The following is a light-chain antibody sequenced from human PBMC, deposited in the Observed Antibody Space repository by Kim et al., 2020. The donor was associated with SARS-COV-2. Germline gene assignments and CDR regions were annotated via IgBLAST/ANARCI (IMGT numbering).Light chain of an antibody. Sequence: PASISGRASQSLLYSNGYNYLNWYQQKPGQSPQLLIYLGSNRASGVPDRVSGSGSGTDFTLKISRVEAEDVGVYYCMQALQTPLTFGGGTKVDIK. V-gene: IGKV2-28*01. CDR3: MQALQTPLT. CDR1: QSLLYSNGYNY. J-gene: IGKJ4*01. CDR2: LGS.